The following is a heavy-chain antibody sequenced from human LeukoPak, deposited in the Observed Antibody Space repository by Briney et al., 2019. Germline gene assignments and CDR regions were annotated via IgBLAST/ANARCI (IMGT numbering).Heavy chain of an antibody. CDR3: ARASSSHCGTAACYGPYFDY. CDR1: GFTFSTSS. V-gene: IGHV3-48*01. CDR2: IRGSSTTI. Sequence: PGGSLRLSCAASGFTFSTSSMNWVRQAPGKGLEWISYIRGSSTTIYYADSVKGRFTISRDNAKNSVYLQMDSLRAEDTAVYFCARASSSHCGTAACYGPYFDYWGQGTLVTVSS. D-gene: IGHD2-2*01. J-gene: IGHJ4*02.